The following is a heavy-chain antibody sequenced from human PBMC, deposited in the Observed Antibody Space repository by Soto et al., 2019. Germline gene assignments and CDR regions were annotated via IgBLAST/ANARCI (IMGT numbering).Heavy chain of an antibody. J-gene: IGHJ6*02. V-gene: IGHV4-34*01. CDR2: INHSGST. CDR1: GGSFSGYY. Sequence: SETLSLTCAVYGGSFSGYYWSWIRQPPRKGLEWIGEINHSGSTNYNPSLKSRVTISVDTSKNQFSLKLSSVTAADTAVYYCARDDYYYGMDVWGQGTTVTVSS. CDR3: ARDDYYYGMDV.